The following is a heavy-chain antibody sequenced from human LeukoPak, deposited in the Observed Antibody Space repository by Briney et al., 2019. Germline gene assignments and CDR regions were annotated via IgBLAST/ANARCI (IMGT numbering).Heavy chain of an antibody. V-gene: IGHV3-21*01. D-gene: IGHD6-19*01. CDR3: ARDDPSPGYSSGWPYFDY. CDR1: GFTFSSYS. J-gene: IGHJ4*02. CDR2: ISSSSSYI. Sequence: GGSLRLSCAASGFTFSSYSMNWVRQAPGKGLEWVSSISSSSSYIYYADSVKGRFTISRDNAKNSLYLQMNSLRAEDTAVCYCARDDPSPGYSSGWPYFDYWGQGTLVTVSS.